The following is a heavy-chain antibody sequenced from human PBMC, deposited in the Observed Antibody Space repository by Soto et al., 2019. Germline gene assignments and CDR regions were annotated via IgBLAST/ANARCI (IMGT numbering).Heavy chain of an antibody. CDR3: ARVGIAARPEYYYYGMDV. CDR2: INAGNGNT. D-gene: IGHD6-6*01. CDR1: GYTFTSYA. Sequence: GASVKVSCKASGYTFTSYAMHWVRQAPGQRLEWMGWINAGNGNTKYSQKFQGRVTITRDTSASTAYMELSSLRSEDTAVYYCARVGIAARPEYYYYGMDVWGQGTTVTV. J-gene: IGHJ6*02. V-gene: IGHV1-3*01.